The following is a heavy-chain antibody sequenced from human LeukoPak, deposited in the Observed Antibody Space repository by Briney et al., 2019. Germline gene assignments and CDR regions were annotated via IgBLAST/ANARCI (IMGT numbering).Heavy chain of an antibody. Sequence: GGSLRLSCAASGFTFSTYAMNWVRQAPGKGLEWVSVIVGNGGGIHYADSVKGRFSISRDNSKNRVFLQMNSLRAEDTAMYYCARWFGEPPNFDYWGQGTLVTVSS. D-gene: IGHD3-10*01. J-gene: IGHJ4*02. CDR2: IVGNGGGI. CDR3: ARWFGEPPNFDY. CDR1: GFTFSTYA. V-gene: IGHV3-23*01.